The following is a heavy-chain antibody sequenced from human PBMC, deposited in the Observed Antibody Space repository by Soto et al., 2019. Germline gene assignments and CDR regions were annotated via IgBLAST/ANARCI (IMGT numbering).Heavy chain of an antibody. CDR2: ISADNGDT. V-gene: IGHV1-18*01. CDR1: GYTFDIYG. CDR3: ARDRSYYYESSGYPFDY. D-gene: IGHD3-22*01. Sequence: QVQLVQSGGELRKPGASVKVSCKASGYTFDIYGICLVRQVPGQGPEWMGWISADNGDTKYAQKFQDRVIMTTDTSTSTAYMELRSLRSDDTAVYFCARDRSYYYESSGYPFDYWGQGTLVSVSS. J-gene: IGHJ4*02.